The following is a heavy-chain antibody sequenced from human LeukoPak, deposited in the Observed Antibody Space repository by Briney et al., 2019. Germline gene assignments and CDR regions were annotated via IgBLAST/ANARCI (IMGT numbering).Heavy chain of an antibody. Sequence: GGSLRLSCAASGFTFSSYGMHWVRQAPGKGLEWVAFIRYDGSNKYYADSVKGRFTISRDNSKNTLYLQMNSLRAEDTAVYYCAKGTGYYDSKAYLRPVEYWGQGTLVTVSS. CDR2: IRYDGSNK. CDR3: AKGTGYYDSKAYLRPVEY. D-gene: IGHD3-22*01. CDR1: GFTFSSYG. J-gene: IGHJ4*02. V-gene: IGHV3-30*02.